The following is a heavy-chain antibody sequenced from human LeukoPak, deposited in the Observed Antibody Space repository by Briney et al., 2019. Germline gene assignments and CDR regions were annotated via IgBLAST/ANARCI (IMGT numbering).Heavy chain of an antibody. CDR2: IYYSGST. J-gene: IGHJ4*02. Sequence: PSETLSLTCTVSGGSISSYYWSWIRQPPGKGLEWIGYIYYSGSTNYNPSLKSRVTISVDTSKNQFSLKLSSVTAAGTAVYYCARTGEAAVSPYDYWGQGTLVTVSS. V-gene: IGHV4-59*01. D-gene: IGHD2-21*01. CDR1: GGSISSYY. CDR3: ARTGEAAVSPYDY.